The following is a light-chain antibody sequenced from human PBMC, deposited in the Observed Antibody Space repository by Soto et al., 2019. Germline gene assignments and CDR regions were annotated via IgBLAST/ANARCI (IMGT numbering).Light chain of an antibody. Sequence: QSVLTQPPSASGTPGQRVTISCSGSSYNVGSNYVYWYQQLPGTAPKLLIYRNNQRPSGVPDRFSGSKSGTSASLAISGLRSEDEADYYCAAWDDSLSGEVFGGGTKLNVL. CDR3: AAWDDSLSGEV. CDR1: SYNVGSNY. J-gene: IGLJ2*01. V-gene: IGLV1-47*01. CDR2: RNN.